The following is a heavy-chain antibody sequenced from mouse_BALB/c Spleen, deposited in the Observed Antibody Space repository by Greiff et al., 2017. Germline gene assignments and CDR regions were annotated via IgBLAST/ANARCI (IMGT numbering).Heavy chain of an antibody. V-gene: IGHV2-2*02. J-gene: IGHJ3*01. CDR1: GFSLTSYG. Sequence: VKVVESGPGLVQPSQSLSITCTVSGFSLTSYGVHWVRQSPGKGLEWLGVIWSGGSTDYNAAFISRLSISKDNSKSQVFFKMNSLQANDTAIYYCASYYGGAWFAYWGQGTLVTVSA. CDR2: IWSGGST. D-gene: IGHD1-2*01. CDR3: ASYYGGAWFAY.